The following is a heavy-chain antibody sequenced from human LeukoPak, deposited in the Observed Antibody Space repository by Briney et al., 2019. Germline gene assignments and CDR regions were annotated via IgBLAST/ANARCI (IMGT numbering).Heavy chain of an antibody. CDR3: AKNPNSGYSLDY. V-gene: IGHV1-46*01. J-gene: IGHJ4*02. Sequence: AASVKVSCKASGYTFTSYYMHWVRQAPGQGLEWMGVINPSGSSTSYAQKFQGRVTMTRDTSMSTVYMELSSLRSEDTAVYYCAKNPNSGYSLDYWGQGTLVTVSS. CDR1: GYTFTSYY. CDR2: INPSGSST. D-gene: IGHD3-22*01.